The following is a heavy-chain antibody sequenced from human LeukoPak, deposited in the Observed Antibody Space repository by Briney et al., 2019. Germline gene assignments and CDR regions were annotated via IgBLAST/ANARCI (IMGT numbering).Heavy chain of an antibody. Sequence: ALRLSCAASGFTFSSYAMHWVRQAPGKGLEWVAVISYDGSNKYYADSVKGRFTISRDNSKNTLYLQMNNLRAEDTAVYYCARDHPGGYFDYWGQGTLVTVSS. J-gene: IGHJ4*02. CDR1: GFTFSSYA. V-gene: IGHV3-30-3*01. CDR3: ARDHPGGYFDY. D-gene: IGHD4-23*01. CDR2: ISYDGSNK.